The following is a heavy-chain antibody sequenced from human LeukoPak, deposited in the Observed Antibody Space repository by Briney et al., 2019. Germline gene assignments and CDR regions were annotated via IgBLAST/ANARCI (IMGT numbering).Heavy chain of an antibody. CDR3: AKESGEYDYGDYVPGWFDP. CDR1: GFTFSSYA. D-gene: IGHD4-17*01. J-gene: IGHJ5*02. Sequence: PGGSLRLSCAASGFTFSSYAMSWVRQAPGKGLEWVSAISGSGGSTYYADSVKGRFTISRDNSKNTLYLQMNSLRAEDTAVYYCAKESGEYDYGDYVPGWFDPWGQGTQVTVSA. CDR2: ISGSGGST. V-gene: IGHV3-23*01.